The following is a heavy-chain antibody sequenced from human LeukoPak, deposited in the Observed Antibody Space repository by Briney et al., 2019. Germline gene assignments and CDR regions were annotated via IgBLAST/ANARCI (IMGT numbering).Heavy chain of an antibody. J-gene: IGHJ6*02. CDR1: GGSISTYY. Sequence: SETLSLTCTVSGGSISTYYWTWIRQPPGKGLEYIGYIYYTGNTNYNPSLTSRVTISVDTYKNQFSLKLTSVTAADTAVYYCARLGRLKSIGANNYYHGMDVWGQGTTVTVSS. V-gene: IGHV4-59*08. D-gene: IGHD1-26*01. CDR2: IYYTGNT. CDR3: ARLGRLKSIGANNYYHGMDV.